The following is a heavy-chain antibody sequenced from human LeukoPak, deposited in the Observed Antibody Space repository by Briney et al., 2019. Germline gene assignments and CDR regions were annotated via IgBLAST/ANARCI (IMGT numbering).Heavy chain of an antibody. CDR1: GFTFSSYG. J-gene: IGHJ6*03. CDR2: ISGSGGST. V-gene: IGHV3-23*01. Sequence: QPGGTLRLSCAAPGFTFSSYGMSWVRQAPGKGLEWVSAISGSGGSTYYADSVKGRFTISRDNSKNTLYLQMNSLRAEDTAVYYCAKDMGWLQFYYYYYYMDVWGKGTTVTISS. CDR3: AKDMGWLQFYYYYYYMDV. D-gene: IGHD5-24*01.